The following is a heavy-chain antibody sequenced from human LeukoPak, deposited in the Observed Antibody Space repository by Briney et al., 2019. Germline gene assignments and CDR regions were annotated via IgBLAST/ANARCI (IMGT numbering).Heavy chain of an antibody. D-gene: IGHD3-10*01. CDR2: MNPNSGNT. Sequence: ASVKVSCKASGYTFTSYDINWVRQATGQGLEWMGWMNPNSGNTGYAQKFQGRVTITRNTSISTAYMELSSLRSEDTAVYYCARDSYFGSGSYYRYTFDYWGQGTLVTVSS. CDR3: ARDSYFGSGSYYRYTFDY. CDR1: GYTFTSYD. J-gene: IGHJ4*02. V-gene: IGHV1-8*03.